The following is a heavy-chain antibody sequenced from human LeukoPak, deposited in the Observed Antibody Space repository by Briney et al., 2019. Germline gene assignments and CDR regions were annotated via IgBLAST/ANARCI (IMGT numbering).Heavy chain of an antibody. J-gene: IGHJ4*02. CDR2: ISYDGSNK. Sequence: GRSLRLSCAASGFTFSSYAMHWVRQAPGKGLEWVAVISYDGSNKYYADSVKGRFTISRDNSKNTLYLQMNSLRAEDTAVYYCAPARSPAYYFDYWGQGTLVTVSS. V-gene: IGHV3-30*04. CDR3: APARSPAYYFDY. D-gene: IGHD2-15*01. CDR1: GFTFSSYA.